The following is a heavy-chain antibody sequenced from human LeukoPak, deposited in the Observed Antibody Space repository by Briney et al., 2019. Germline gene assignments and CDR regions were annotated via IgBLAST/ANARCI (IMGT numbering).Heavy chain of an antibody. Sequence: GGPLRLSCATSGFTFSNAWMNWVRQAPGKGLEWVGRIRSNSDGGTIDYAAPVKGRFTLSRDDSKTTLYLQMNSLQTEDTAVYYCATDFYDSTWGQGTLVTVSS. CDR3: ATDFYDST. J-gene: IGHJ5*02. V-gene: IGHV3-15*07. CDR1: GFTFSNAW. CDR2: IRSNSDGGTI. D-gene: IGHD3-22*01.